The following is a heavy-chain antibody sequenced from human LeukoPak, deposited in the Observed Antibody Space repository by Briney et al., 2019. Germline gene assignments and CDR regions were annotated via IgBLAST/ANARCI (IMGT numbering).Heavy chain of an antibody. CDR2: ISSRSSTI. Sequence: PGGSLRLSCAASGFTFSSYEMNWVRQAPGKGLEWVSYISSRSSTIYYADSVKGRFTISRDNAENSLYLQMNSLRAEDTAVYYCARGGGYDYWGQGTLVTVDS. J-gene: IGHJ4*02. D-gene: IGHD5-12*01. CDR3: ARGGGYDY. V-gene: IGHV3-48*03. CDR1: GFTFSSYE.